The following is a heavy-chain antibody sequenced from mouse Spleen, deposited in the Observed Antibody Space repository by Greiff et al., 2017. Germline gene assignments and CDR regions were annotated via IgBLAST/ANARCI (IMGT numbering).Heavy chain of an antibody. V-gene: IGHV1-76*01. D-gene: IGHD6-2*01. CDR1: GYTFTDYY. Sequence: QVQLKESGAELVRPGASVKLSCKASGYTFTDYYINWVKQRPGQGLEWIARIYPGSGNTYYNEKFKGKATLTAEKSSSTAYMQLSSLTSEDSAVYFCARMDSLYAMDYWGQGTSVTVSS. CDR2: IYPGSGNT. J-gene: IGHJ4*01. CDR3: ARMDSLYAMDY.